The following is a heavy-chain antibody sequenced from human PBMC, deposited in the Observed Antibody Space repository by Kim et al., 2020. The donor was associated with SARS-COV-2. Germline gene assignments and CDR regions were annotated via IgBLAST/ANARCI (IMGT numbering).Heavy chain of an antibody. V-gene: IGHV4-39*01. Sequence: SETLSLTCTVSGGSISSSSYYWGWIRQPPGKGLEWIGSIYYSGSTYYNPSLKSRVTISVDTSKNQFSLKLSSVTAADTAVYYCARRQRFITMVRGVISCWFDPWGQGTLVTVSS. CDR2: IYYSGST. CDR3: ARRQRFITMVRGVISCWFDP. CDR1: GGSISSSSYY. J-gene: IGHJ5*02. D-gene: IGHD3-10*01.